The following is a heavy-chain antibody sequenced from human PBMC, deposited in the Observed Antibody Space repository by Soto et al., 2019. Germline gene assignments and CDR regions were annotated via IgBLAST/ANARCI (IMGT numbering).Heavy chain of an antibody. CDR2: IIPIFGKE. D-gene: IGHD3-22*01. J-gene: IGHJ5*02. CDR1: GGTFSSYA. Sequence: SEVKRNYKASGGTFSSYAIRRVGQAPSQGFQWTGGIIPIFGKENYEQKFQGRVTITADEYTSTAYMQLSSLRSEDTAVYYSARVKLKYYDSSGYYSGWSDPWG. V-gene: IGHV1-69*13. CDR3: ARVKLKYYDSSGYYSGWSDP.